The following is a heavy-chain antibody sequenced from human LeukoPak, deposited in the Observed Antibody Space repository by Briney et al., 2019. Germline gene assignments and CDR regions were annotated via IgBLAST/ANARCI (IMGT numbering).Heavy chain of an antibody. V-gene: IGHV3-20*04. Sequence: GGSLRLSCAASGFTFDDYGMSWVRQAPGKGLEWVSGINWSGGSTGYADSVKGRFTISRDNAKNSLYLQMNSLRAEDTALYYCARVRAATDYDYVWGSYRSFDYWGQGTLVTVSS. CDR1: GFTFDDYG. CDR3: ARVRAATDYDYVWGSYRSFDY. J-gene: IGHJ4*02. CDR2: INWSGGST. D-gene: IGHD3-16*02.